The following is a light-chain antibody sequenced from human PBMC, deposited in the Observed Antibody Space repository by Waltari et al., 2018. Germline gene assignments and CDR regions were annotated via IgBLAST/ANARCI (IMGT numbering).Light chain of an antibody. V-gene: IGLV2-14*01. J-gene: IGLJ3*02. Sequence: QSALTQPTSVSGSPGQSITISCTGTSRDVGFYNYVSWYQQYPGKVPQLLIYDASDRPSGVSSRFSGSKSGNTASLTISGLQADDEADYYCNSYTGSSSWVFGGGTKLTVL. CDR1: SRDVGFYNY. CDR3: NSYTGSSSWV. CDR2: DAS.